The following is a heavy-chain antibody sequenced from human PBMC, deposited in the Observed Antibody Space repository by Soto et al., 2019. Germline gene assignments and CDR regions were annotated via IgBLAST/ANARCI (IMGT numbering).Heavy chain of an antibody. V-gene: IGHV1-2*04. Sequence: GASVKVSCNASGYTFTGYYMHLVRQAPGQGLEWMGWINPNSGGTNYAQKFQGWVTMTRDTSISTAYMELSRLRSDDTAVYYCARAPFDWLLAEYYFDYWGQGTLVTVSS. CDR3: ARAPFDWLLAEYYFDY. CDR1: GYTFTGYY. D-gene: IGHD3-9*01. J-gene: IGHJ4*02. CDR2: INPNSGGT.